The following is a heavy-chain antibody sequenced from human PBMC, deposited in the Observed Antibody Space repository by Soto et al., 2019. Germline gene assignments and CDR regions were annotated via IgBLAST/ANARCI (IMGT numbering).Heavy chain of an antibody. J-gene: IGHJ1*01. CDR3: ARCLEWETEYFQH. CDR2: IIPILGIA. D-gene: IGHD3-3*01. Sequence: ASVKVSCNASGGTFSSYTISWVRQAPGQGLEWMGRIIPILGIANYAQKFQGRVTITADKSTSTAYMELSSLRSEDTAVYYCARCLEWETEYFQHWGQGTLVTVSS. V-gene: IGHV1-69*02. CDR1: GGTFSSYT.